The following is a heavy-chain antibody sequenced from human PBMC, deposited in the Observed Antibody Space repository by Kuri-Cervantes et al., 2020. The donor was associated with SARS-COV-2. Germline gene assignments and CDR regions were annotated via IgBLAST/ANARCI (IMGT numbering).Heavy chain of an antibody. D-gene: IGHD6-19*01. V-gene: IGHV3-66*02. J-gene: IGHJ6*02. CDR3: ARVEVAGRSYGMDV. CDR1: GFTVSSNY. CDR2: IYSGGSA. Sequence: GGSLRLSCAASGFTVSSNYMSWVRQAPGKGLEWVSVIYSGGSAYYADSVKGRFTISRDNSKNTLYLQMNSLRAEDTAVYYCARVEVAGRSYGMDVWGQGTTVTVSS.